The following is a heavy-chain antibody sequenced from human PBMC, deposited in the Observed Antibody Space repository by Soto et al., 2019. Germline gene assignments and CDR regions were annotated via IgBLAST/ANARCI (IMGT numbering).Heavy chain of an antibody. CDR1: GFTFRNYN. D-gene: IGHD2-21*01. J-gene: IGHJ4*02. CDR3: ARDIASPGGDYFDS. CDR2: ISTGVAYM. Sequence: EVQLVESGGGLVKAGGSLRLFCTASGFTFRNYNMNWVRQAPGKGLEWVSSISTGVAYMFYADSVKGRFTISRDNAQNSLFLQIASPRAEDTAVYYCARDIASPGGDYFDSWGQGTLVTVSS. V-gene: IGHV3-21*06.